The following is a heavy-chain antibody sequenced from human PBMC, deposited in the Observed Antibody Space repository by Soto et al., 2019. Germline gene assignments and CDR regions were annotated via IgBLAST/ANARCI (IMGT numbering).Heavy chain of an antibody. CDR2: RSADGTT. CDR3: ARDWGGYAASYWFFDL. CDR1: GFTVSSSS. D-gene: IGHD2-8*01. J-gene: IGHJ2*01. Sequence: EVQLVESGGGLIQPGESLRLSCAAYGFTVSSSSLTWVRQAPGKGLEWVAVRSADGTTYSADSVKGRFTLSRDSSGNTLFLQMNSLRVDDTAVYYCARDWGGYAASYWFFDLWGRGTLVTVSS. V-gene: IGHV3-53*01.